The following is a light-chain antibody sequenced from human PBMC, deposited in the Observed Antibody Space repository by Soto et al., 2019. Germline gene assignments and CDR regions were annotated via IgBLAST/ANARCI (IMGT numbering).Light chain of an antibody. CDR2: WAS. J-gene: IGKJ4*01. V-gene: IGKV4-1*01. CDR3: QQYYGSPLT. CDR1: QSVLYDTNNRNY. Sequence: DIVMTQSPDSLAVSLGERATINCKSSQSVLYDTNNRNYLAWYQQKPGQPPKLLIYWASTRESGVPDRFSGSGSGTDFTFIISRLQAEDVAVYYCQQYYGSPLTFGGGTKVEIK.